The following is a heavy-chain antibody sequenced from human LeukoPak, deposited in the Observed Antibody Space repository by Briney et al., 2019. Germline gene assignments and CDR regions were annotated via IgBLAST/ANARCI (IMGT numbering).Heavy chain of an antibody. J-gene: IGHJ4*02. CDR2: IYYSGST. V-gene: IGHV4-59*12. CDR1: GGSISSYY. CDR3: ARGDITTGGAPFDH. Sequence: PSETLSLTCTVSGGSISSYYWSWIRQPPGKGLEWIGYIYYSGSTNYNPSLKSRVTISVDTSKGQFSLKLNSVTAADTAIYYCARGDITTGGAPFDHWGQGSLVTVSS. D-gene: IGHD2-21*01.